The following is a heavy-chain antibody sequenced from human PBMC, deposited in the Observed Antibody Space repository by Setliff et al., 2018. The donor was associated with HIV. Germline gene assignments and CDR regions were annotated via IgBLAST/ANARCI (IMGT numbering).Heavy chain of an antibody. D-gene: IGHD2-8*02. CDR1: GVSITSTNFH. CDR3: ARLYLNTGGYWASTYRYLDL. V-gene: IGHV4-39*01. CDR2: ISSGGNT. J-gene: IGHJ2*01. Sequence: PSETLSLTCTVSGVSITSTNFHWGWIRQPPGKGLEWIGSISSGGNTYYNTSLKSRVTMSIDTSNNQFSLKLSSVTAADTSVYHCARLYLNTGGYWASTYRYLDLWGRGTLVTVSS.